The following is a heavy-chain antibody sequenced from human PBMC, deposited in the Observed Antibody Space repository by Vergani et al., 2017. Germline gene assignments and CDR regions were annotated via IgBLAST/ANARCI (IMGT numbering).Heavy chain of an antibody. V-gene: IGHV1-2*02. CDR1: GYTFTGYY. J-gene: IGHJ3*02. CDR3: ARVPTYCSSTSCYSGAFDI. Sequence: QVQLVQSGAEVKKPGASVKVSCKASGYTFTGYYMHWVRQAPGQGLEWMGWINHNSGGTNYAQKFQGRVTMTRDTSISTAYMELSRLRSDDTAVYYCARVPTYCSSTSCYSGAFDIWGQGTMVTVSS. CDR2: INHNSGGT. D-gene: IGHD2-2*01.